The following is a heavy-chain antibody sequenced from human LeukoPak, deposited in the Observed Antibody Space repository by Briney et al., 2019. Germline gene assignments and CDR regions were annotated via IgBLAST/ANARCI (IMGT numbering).Heavy chain of an antibody. CDR1: GFTFTSYG. Sequence: GGSLRLSCAASGFTFTSYGMHWVRQAPGKGLEWVALITYDGYYKYYSDSVKGRFTISSDTSKNTLYPQMNSLRAEDTAVYYCARDLSPVVRASPMGYWGQGTLVTVSS. J-gene: IGHJ4*02. CDR3: ARDLSPVVRASPMGY. CDR2: ITYDGYYK. V-gene: IGHV3-30*03. D-gene: IGHD3-10*01.